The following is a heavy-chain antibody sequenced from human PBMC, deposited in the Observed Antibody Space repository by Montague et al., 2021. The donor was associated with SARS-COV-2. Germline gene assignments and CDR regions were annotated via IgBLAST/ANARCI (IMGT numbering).Heavy chain of an antibody. CDR2: IYYSGST. CDR3: ARPVSYYDILSSSTNWFDP. D-gene: IGHD3-9*01. J-gene: IGHJ5*02. Sequence: SETLSLTCTVSGGSISSSSYYWGWIRQPPGKGLEWIGSIYYSGSTYYNPSLKSRATISVDTSKNQLSLKLSSVTAADTAVYYCARPVSYYDILSSSTNWFDPWGQGTLVTVSS. CDR1: GGSISSSSYY. V-gene: IGHV4-39*01.